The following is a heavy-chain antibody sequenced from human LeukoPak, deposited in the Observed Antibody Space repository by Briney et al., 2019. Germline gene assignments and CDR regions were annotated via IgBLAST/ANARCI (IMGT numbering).Heavy chain of an antibody. D-gene: IGHD2-15*01. CDR3: ARAGGIRGYCSGGSCYFYFDY. V-gene: IGHV4-31*03. J-gene: IGHJ4*02. CDR2: IYYSGST. Sequence: TLSLTCTVSGGSISSGGYYWSWIRQHPGKGLEWIGYIYYSGSTYYNPSLKSRVTISVDTSKNQFSLKLSSVTAADTAAYYCARAGGIRGYCSGGSCYFYFDYWGQGTLVTVSS. CDR1: GGSISSGGYY.